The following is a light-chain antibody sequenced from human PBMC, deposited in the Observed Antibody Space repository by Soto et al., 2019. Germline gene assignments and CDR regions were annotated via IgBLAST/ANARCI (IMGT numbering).Light chain of an antibody. Sequence: DIQMTQSPSTLSASVGDIVTITCRASQSISSWLAWYQQKPGRAPRLLIYDASSLESGVPSRFSGSGYGTEFTLTISSLQPDDFATYYCQQYNTYSSLTFGGGAKVDIK. CDR3: QQYNTYSSLT. V-gene: IGKV1-5*01. CDR2: DAS. CDR1: QSISSW. J-gene: IGKJ4*01.